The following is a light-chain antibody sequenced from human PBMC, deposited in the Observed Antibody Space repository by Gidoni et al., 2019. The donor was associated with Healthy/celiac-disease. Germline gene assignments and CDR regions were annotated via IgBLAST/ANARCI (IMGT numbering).Light chain of an antibody. CDR2: AAS. CDR3: QQSYRTIT. Sequence: IQMTQSPSSLSASVGDRVTITCRASQSISSYLNWYQQKPGKAPKPLIYAASSLQSGVPPRFSGSGSGTDFTLTISSLQPEDFATYYCQQSYRTITFGQGTRLEIK. CDR1: QSISSY. J-gene: IGKJ5*01. V-gene: IGKV1-39*01.